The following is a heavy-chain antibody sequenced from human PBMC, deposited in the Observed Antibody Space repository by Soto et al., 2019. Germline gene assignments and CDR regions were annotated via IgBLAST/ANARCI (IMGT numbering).Heavy chain of an antibody. Sequence: GGSLRLSCAASGFTFSSYAMHRVRQAPAKGLEWVAVISYDGSNKYYADSVKGRFAITRDNSKNTLYLQMNSLRAEDTAVYYCARDSPEMGVPAARAFYYGKDVWGQGATVTVS. V-gene: IGHV3-30*09. CDR3: ARDSPEMGVPAARAFYYGKDV. J-gene: IGHJ6*02. D-gene: IGHD2-2*01. CDR2: ISYDGSNK. CDR1: GFTFSSYA.